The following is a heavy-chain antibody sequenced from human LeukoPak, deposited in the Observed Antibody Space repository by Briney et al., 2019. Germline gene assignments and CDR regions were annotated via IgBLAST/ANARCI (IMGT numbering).Heavy chain of an antibody. Sequence: SETLSLTCTVSGGSISSGSYYWSWIRQPAGKGLEWIGRIYTSGSTNYNPSLKSRVTISVDTSKNQFSLKLSSVTAADTAVYYCARVQLWSNYFDYWGQGTLVTVSS. V-gene: IGHV4-61*02. CDR3: ARVQLWSNYFDY. CDR1: GGSISSGSYY. CDR2: IYTSGST. D-gene: IGHD5-18*01. J-gene: IGHJ4*02.